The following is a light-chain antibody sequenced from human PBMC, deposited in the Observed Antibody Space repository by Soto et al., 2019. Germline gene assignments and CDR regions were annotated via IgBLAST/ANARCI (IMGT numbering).Light chain of an antibody. CDR3: QQYNSYSQT. J-gene: IGKJ1*01. Sequence: AIQMSQSPSSLSAAVGDRVTISCRASRVIGNDLAWYQQKPGKAPKLLIYDASSLESGVPSRFSGSGSGTEFTLTISSLQPDDFATYYCQQYNSYSQTFGQGTKVDIK. V-gene: IGKV1-13*02. CDR1: RVIGND. CDR2: DAS.